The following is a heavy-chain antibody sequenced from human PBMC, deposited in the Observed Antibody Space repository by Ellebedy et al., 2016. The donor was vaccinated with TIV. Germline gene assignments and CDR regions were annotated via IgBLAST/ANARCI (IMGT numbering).Heavy chain of an antibody. J-gene: IGHJ5*02. D-gene: IGHD3-10*01. CDR3: AKATIRKVRGVIDR. Sequence: SLKISCAASGFTFDDYGMHWARQAPGKGLEWVSGISWNSGTIGYADSVEGPFTTSRDNAKNSLYLQMNNLRTEDTAFYYCAKATIRKVRGVIDRWGQGTLVTVSS. V-gene: IGHV3-9*01. CDR2: ISWNSGTI. CDR1: GFTFDDYG.